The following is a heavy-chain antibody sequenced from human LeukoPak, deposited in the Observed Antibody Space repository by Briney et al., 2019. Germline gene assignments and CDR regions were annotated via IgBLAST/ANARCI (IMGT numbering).Heavy chain of an antibody. D-gene: IGHD3-3*01. CDR3: ARGYWIGYHHLDF. Sequence: SETLSLTCAVYGGSFSGYYWSWIRQPPGKGLEWIGEIYYSGSTNYNPSLKSRLTISVDKSKNQFSLKLRSVTAADTAVYYCARGYWIGYHHLDFWGQGTLVTVSS. CDR1: GGSFSGYY. J-gene: IGHJ4*02. V-gene: IGHV4-34*01. CDR2: IYYSGST.